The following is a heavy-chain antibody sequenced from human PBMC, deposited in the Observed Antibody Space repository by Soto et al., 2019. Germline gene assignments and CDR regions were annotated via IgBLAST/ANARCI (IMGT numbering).Heavy chain of an antibody. J-gene: IGHJ6*03. CDR2: INHSGST. CDR1: GGSFSGYY. Sequence: VQLQQWGAGLLKPSETLSLTCAVYGGSFSGYYWSWIRQPPGKGLEWIGEINHSGSTNYNPSLKSRVTISVDTSKNQFSLKLSSVTAADTAVYYCATTRAGYCSSTSCYWNYYYYYMDVWGKGTTVTVSS. D-gene: IGHD2-2*01. V-gene: IGHV4-34*01. CDR3: ATTRAGYCSSTSCYWNYYYYYMDV.